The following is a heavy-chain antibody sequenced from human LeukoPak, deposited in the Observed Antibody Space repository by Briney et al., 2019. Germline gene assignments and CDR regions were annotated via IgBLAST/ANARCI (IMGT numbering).Heavy chain of an antibody. CDR2: INEDGSTT. D-gene: IGHD1-26*01. V-gene: IGHV3-74*01. CDR3: VRDLGGRSGH. J-gene: IGHJ4*02. CDR1: GFTFISNW. Sequence: GGSLRLSCAASGFTFISNWMHWVRQAPGKGLVWVSRINEDGSTTNYADSVKGRSTIFRDNAKNTLNLQMNSLRAEDTAVYYCVRDLGGRSGHWGQGTLVTVSS.